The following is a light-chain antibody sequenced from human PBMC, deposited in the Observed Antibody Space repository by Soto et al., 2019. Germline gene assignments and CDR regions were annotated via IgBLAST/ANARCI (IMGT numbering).Light chain of an antibody. CDR2: DVI. CDR1: SNDIAVYNF. Sequence: QSVLTQPASVSGSPGQSITISCTGTSNDIAVYNFVSWYQQHPGRAPKLMIYDVINRPAGVSDRFSGSKSGNTASLTISGLQAEDEADYYCSSYTTSTTRVFGAGTKLTVL. J-gene: IGLJ3*02. CDR3: SSYTTSTTRV. V-gene: IGLV2-14*03.